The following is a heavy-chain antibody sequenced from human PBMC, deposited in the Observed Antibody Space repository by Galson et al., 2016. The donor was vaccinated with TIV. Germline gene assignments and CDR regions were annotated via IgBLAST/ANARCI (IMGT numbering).Heavy chain of an antibody. Sequence: SLRLSCAASGFTFNYHGIHWVRQAPGKGLEWLAVAWYDGNNAYYADSVKGRFTISRDNSKSTVFLQMNSLRAEVTAVYYCARNFPIDDIFAAYYFDYWGQGTLVTVSS. CDR2: AWYDGNNA. V-gene: IGHV3-33*01. J-gene: IGHJ4*02. CDR1: GFTFNYHG. CDR3: ARNFPIDDIFAAYYFDY. D-gene: IGHD3-9*01.